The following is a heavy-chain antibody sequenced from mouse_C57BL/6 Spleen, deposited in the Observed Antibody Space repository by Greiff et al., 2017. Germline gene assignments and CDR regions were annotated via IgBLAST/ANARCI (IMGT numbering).Heavy chain of an antibody. CDR1: GYAFSSSW. Sequence: VQLQQSGPELVKPGASVKISCKASGYAFSSSWMNWVKQRPGKGLEWIGRIYPGAGDTNYNGKFKGKATLTADKSSSTAYMQLNSLTSEDSAVYFCALGRYDVWYFDVWGTGTTVTVSS. D-gene: IGHD2-12*01. V-gene: IGHV1-82*01. CDR3: ALGRYDVWYFDV. J-gene: IGHJ1*03. CDR2: IYPGAGDT.